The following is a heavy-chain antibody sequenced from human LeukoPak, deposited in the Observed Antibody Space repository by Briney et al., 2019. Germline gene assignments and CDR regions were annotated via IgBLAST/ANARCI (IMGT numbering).Heavy chain of an antibody. J-gene: IGHJ4*02. CDR2: ISYDGSNK. Sequence: GGSLRLSCAASGFTFSSYGMHWVRQAPGKGLEWVAVISYDGSNKYYADSVKGRFTISRDNSKNTLYLQMNSLRAEDTAVYYCAKPIENGPLANFDYWGQGTLVTVSS. D-gene: IGHD2-21*01. CDR1: GFTFSSYG. V-gene: IGHV3-30*18. CDR3: AKPIENGPLANFDY.